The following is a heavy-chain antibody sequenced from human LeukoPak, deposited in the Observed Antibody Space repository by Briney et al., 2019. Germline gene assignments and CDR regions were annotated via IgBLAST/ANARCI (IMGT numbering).Heavy chain of an antibody. Sequence: GSLRLSCAASGFTFSSYAMSWVRQAPGKGLEWVSAISGSGGSTYYADSVKGRFTISRGNSKNTLYLQMNSLRAEDTAVYYCAKAYDILIVVVPADYWGQGTLVTVSS. J-gene: IGHJ4*02. CDR2: ISGSGGST. CDR3: AKAYDILIVVVPADY. CDR1: GFTFSSYA. V-gene: IGHV3-23*01. D-gene: IGHD2-2*01.